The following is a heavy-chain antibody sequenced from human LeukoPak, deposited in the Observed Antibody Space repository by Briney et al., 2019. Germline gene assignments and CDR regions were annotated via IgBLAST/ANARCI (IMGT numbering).Heavy chain of an antibody. Sequence: VASVKVSCKVSGYTLTELSMHWVRQAPGKGLEWMGGFDPEDGETIYAQKFQGRVTMTEDTSTDTAYMELSSLRSEDTAVYYCATLLWSGYYTGLKQFDYWGQGTLVTVSS. V-gene: IGHV1-24*01. CDR2: FDPEDGET. CDR3: ATLLWSGYYTGLKQFDY. J-gene: IGHJ4*02. D-gene: IGHD3-3*01. CDR1: GYTLTELS.